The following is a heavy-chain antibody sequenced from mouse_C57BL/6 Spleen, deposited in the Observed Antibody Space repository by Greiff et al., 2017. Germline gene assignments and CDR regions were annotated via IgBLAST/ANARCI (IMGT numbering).Heavy chain of an antibody. Sequence: EVQLVESEGGLVQPGSSMKLSCTASGFTFSDYYMAWVRQVPEKGLEWVANINYDGSSTYYLDSLKSRFIISRDHAKNILYLQMSSLKSEDTATYYCARERMDYGGNFDYWGQGTTLTVSS. CDR1: GFTFSDYY. CDR2: INYDGSST. V-gene: IGHV5-16*01. J-gene: IGHJ2*01. CDR3: ARERMDYGGNFDY. D-gene: IGHD1-2*01.